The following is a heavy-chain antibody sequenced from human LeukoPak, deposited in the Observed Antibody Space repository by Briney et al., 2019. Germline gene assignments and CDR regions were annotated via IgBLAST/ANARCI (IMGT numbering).Heavy chain of an antibody. V-gene: IGHV3-74*01. D-gene: IGHD1-26*01. CDR2: IKNDGSSP. J-gene: IGHJ4*02. CDR1: GFSVSSYW. CDR3: ATSKWELPSPYDY. Sequence: TGGSLRLSCEVSGFSVSSYWMHWVRQAPGKGLVWVSRIKNDGSSPTYADSVRGRFTISRDNAKKTLYLQMDSLRDEDTGVYYCATSKWELPSPYDYWGQGTLVTVSS.